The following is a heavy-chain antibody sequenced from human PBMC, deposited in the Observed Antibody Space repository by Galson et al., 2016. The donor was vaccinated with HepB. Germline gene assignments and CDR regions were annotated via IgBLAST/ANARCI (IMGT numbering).Heavy chain of an antibody. CDR3: ARESDCNGNTCYSMRGPHFWYYDL. CDR2: IYSGGST. D-gene: IGHD2/OR15-2a*01. J-gene: IGHJ2*01. CDR1: GGSVSSGDYY. Sequence: TLSLTCTVSGGSVSSGDYYWTWIRQFPGKGLEWIGYIYSGGSTYYNPSLRSPVSISMDTSKNHFTLMVISVTAADTAVYFCARESDCNGNTCYSMRGPHFWYYDLWGRGTLVTVSS. V-gene: IGHV4-31*01.